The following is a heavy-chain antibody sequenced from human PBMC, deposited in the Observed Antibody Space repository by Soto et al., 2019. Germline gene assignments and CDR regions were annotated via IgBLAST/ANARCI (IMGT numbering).Heavy chain of an antibody. D-gene: IGHD2-2*01. CDR2: IWFDGSTK. V-gene: IGHV3-33*01. CDR1: GFTFSTYA. J-gene: IGHJ6*04. Sequence: QVQLVESGGGVVQPGRSLRLSCAASGFTFSTYAMHWVRQAPGKGLEWVAVIWFDGSTKNYADSVKGRFTISRDTSKNTLSLKMNSLRADNTAVYYWARNEDVVVPAAKVRSWDGMDVWGKGTTVTVS. CDR3: ARNEDVVVPAAKVRSWDGMDV.